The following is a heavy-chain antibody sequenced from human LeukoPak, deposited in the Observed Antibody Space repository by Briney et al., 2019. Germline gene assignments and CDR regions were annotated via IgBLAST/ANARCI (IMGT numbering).Heavy chain of an antibody. CDR3: ARSGLWSGYQCYFDY. CDR2: IIPIFDTA. J-gene: IGHJ4*02. Sequence: SVKVSCKASGGTFSSYAISWVRQAPGQGLEWMGGIIPIFDTANYAQKFQGRVTITTDESTSTAYMELSSLRSEDTAVYYCARSGLWSGYQCYFDYWGQGTLVTVSS. CDR1: GGTFSSYA. D-gene: IGHD3-3*01. V-gene: IGHV1-69*05.